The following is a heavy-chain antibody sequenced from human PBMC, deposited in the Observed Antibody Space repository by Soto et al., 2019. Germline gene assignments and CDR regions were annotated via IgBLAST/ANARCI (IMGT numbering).Heavy chain of an antibody. CDR1: GGSISSSSYY. CDR3: ARHDTVTDY. Sequence: QLQLQESGPGLVKPSETLSLTCTVSGGSISSSSYYWGWIRQPPGKGPEWIGSIYYSGSTYYNPSLKSRVTISVDTSKNQFSLKLSSVTAADTAVYYCARHDTVTDYWGQGTLVTVSS. D-gene: IGHD4-17*01. CDR2: IYYSGST. J-gene: IGHJ4*02. V-gene: IGHV4-39*01.